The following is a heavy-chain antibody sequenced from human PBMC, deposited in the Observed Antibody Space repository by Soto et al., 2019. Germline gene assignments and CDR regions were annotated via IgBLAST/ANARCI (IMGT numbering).Heavy chain of an antibody. Sequence: QVQLVQSGAEVKKPAASVKVSCKASGYTFTSYGISWVRQAPGQGREWMGWISAYNGNTNYAQKLQGRVTMTTDTATSTAYMELRSLISDDTAVYYCARQLSAGVTGCQDDFDIWGQGTMVTVSS. CDR3: ARQLSAGVTGCQDDFDI. J-gene: IGHJ3*02. CDR2: ISAYNGNT. D-gene: IGHD3-9*01. CDR1: GYTFTSYG. V-gene: IGHV1-18*01.